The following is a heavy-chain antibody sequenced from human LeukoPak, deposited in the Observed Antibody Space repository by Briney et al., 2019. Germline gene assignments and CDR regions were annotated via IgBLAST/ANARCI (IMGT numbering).Heavy chain of an antibody. Sequence: PSETLSLTCSVSGVSVIRHYWGWIRQPPGKGLEWLGHISYSGSTNYNPSLKSRVTISVDTSKNQFSLKLSSVTAADTAVYYCTTDYQYWGQGTLVTVSS. D-gene: IGHD2-2*01. CDR1: GVSVIRHY. V-gene: IGHV4-59*02. CDR2: ISYSGST. CDR3: TTDYQY. J-gene: IGHJ4*02.